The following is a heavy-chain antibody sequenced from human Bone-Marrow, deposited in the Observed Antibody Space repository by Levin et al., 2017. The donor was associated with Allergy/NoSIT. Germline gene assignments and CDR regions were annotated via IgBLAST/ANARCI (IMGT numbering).Heavy chain of an antibody. CDR3: ATQHLWFGEFQGGDYFDN. V-gene: IGHV3-66*04. J-gene: IGHJ4*02. CDR2: IDAGRVT. Sequence: AGGSLRLSCTASGIDVSEMYMSWVRQAPGKGLEWVSLIDAGRVTKYADSVKGRVTVSRDDSKNTLYLQMINLRVEDTAIYYCATQHLWFGEFQGGDYFDNWGPGALLTVSS. CDR1: GIDVSEMY. D-gene: IGHD3-10*01.